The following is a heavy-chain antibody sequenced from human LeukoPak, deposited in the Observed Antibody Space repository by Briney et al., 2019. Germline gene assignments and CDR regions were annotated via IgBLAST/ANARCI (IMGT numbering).Heavy chain of an antibody. V-gene: IGHV3-48*01. CDR3: AKMGFAGSGTYEFDY. CDR2: ISSSSSTI. J-gene: IGHJ4*02. CDR1: GFTFSSYA. Sequence: GGSLRLSCAASGFTFSSYAMHWVRQAPGKGLEWVSYISSSSSTIYYADSVKGRFTISRDNSKNTLYLQMNSLRPEDTAVYYCAKMGFAGSGTYEFDYWGQGTLVTVSS. D-gene: IGHD3-10*01.